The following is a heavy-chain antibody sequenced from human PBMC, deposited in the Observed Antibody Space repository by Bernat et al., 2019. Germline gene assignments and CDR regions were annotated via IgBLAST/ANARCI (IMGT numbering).Heavy chain of an antibody. V-gene: IGHV1-69*01. CDR2: IIPIFGTA. CDR1: GGTFSSYA. J-gene: IGHJ6*02. Sequence: QVQLVQSGAEVKKPGSSVNVSCKASGGTFSSYAISWVRQAPGQGLEWMGGIIPIFGTANYAQKFQGRVTITADESTSTAYMELSSLRSEDTAVYYCARARVTMVRGVIPYYGMDVWGQGTMVTVSS. CDR3: ARARVTMVRGVIPYYGMDV. D-gene: IGHD3-10*01.